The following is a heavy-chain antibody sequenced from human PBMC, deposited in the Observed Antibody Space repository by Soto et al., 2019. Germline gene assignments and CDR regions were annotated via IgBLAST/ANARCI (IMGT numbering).Heavy chain of an antibody. CDR3: AKGSIEYSASVDN. CDR1: GFSFSSYA. D-gene: IGHD5-12*01. Sequence: EVQLLESGGGLVQPGGSLRLSCAASGFSFSSYAMVWVRQAPGKGREWVSVISARGGSSYFADSVKGRFTISRDNSKNVLSLEMNSLRAEDTAIYFCAKGSIEYSASVDNWGQGTLVLVSS. CDR2: ISARGGSS. J-gene: IGHJ4*02. V-gene: IGHV3-23*01.